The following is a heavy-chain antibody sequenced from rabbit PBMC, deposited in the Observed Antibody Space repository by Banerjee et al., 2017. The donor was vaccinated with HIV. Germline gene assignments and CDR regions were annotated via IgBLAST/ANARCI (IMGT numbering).Heavy chain of an antibody. V-gene: IGHV1S43*01. CDR2: IYAGSGST. D-gene: IGHD8-1*01. CDR3: ARDDAGSSGYTFNL. CDR1: GFSFSSDYW. Sequence: QSLEESGGGLVKPGGTLTLTCTASGFSFSSDYWICWVRQAPGKGLEWIGIIYAGSGSTYYASWVNGRFTISSYKAQNTVSLQMNSLTAADTATYFCARDDAGSSGYTFNLWGQGTLVTVS. J-gene: IGHJ4*01.